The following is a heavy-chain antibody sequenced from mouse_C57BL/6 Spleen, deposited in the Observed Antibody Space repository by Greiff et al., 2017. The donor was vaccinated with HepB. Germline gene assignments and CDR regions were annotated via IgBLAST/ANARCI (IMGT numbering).Heavy chain of an antibody. Sequence: QVQLKESGPELVKPGASVKISCKASGYAFSSSWMNWVKQRPGKGLEWIGRIYPGDGDTNYNGKFKGKATLTADKSSSTAYMQLSSLTSEDSAVYVCTREDYYYGSSYDYWGQGTTLTVSS. D-gene: IGHD1-1*01. CDR3: TREDYYYGSSYDY. CDR2: IYPGDGDT. V-gene: IGHV1-82*01. J-gene: IGHJ2*01. CDR1: GYAFSSSW.